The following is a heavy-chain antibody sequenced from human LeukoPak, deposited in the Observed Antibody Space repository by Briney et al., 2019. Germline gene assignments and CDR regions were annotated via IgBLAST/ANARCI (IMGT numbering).Heavy chain of an antibody. CDR1: GGSISSYY. J-gene: IGHJ4*02. D-gene: IGHD5-18*01. CDR3: ARFHLRRGYFHFDY. Sequence: PSETLCLTCTVSGGSISSYYWSWIRQPPGKGLEWIGYIYYSGSTNYNPSLKSRVTISVDTSKNQFSLKLSSVTAADTAVYYCARFHLRRGYFHFDYWGQGTLVTVSS. CDR2: IYYSGST. V-gene: IGHV4-59*01.